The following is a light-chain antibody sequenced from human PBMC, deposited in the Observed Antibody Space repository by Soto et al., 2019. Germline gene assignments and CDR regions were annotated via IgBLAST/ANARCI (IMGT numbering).Light chain of an antibody. CDR3: QQYNSYSPYT. Sequence: DIQMTQSPSTLSASVGDRVTITCRASQSISSWLAWYQQKPGKAPKLLIYDASSLESGVPSRFSGSGSGTEFTLTISSLQPDDFATYYCQQYNSYSPYTFGQGTKVELK. V-gene: IGKV1-5*01. CDR1: QSISSW. J-gene: IGKJ1*01. CDR2: DAS.